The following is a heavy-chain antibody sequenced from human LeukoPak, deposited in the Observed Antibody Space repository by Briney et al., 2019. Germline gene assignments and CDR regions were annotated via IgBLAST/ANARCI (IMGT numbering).Heavy chain of an antibody. CDR3: ARLTGSDGY. D-gene: IGHD1-26*01. J-gene: IGHJ4*02. Sequence: GGSLRLSCAASGFTFSSYGMHWVRQAPGKGLEWVSVIYSTGTTYYADSVKGRFTISRDNSNNTLYLQMSSLRAEDTAVYYCARLTGSDGYWGQGTLVTVSS. V-gene: IGHV3-53*01. CDR1: GFTFSSYG. CDR2: IYSTGTT.